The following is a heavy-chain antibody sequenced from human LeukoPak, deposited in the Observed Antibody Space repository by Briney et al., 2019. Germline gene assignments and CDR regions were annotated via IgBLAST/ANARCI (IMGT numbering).Heavy chain of an antibody. CDR2: INPNSGGT. V-gene: IGHV1-2*02. CDR1: GYTFTGYY. J-gene: IGHJ4*02. CDR3: ARVRATVTTAFDY. D-gene: IGHD4-17*01. Sequence: ASVKVSCKASGYTFTGYYMHWVRQAPGQGLEWMGWINPNSGGTNYAQKFQGRVTMTSDTSISTAYMELSRLRSDDTAVYYCARVRATVTTAFDYWGQGTLVTVSS.